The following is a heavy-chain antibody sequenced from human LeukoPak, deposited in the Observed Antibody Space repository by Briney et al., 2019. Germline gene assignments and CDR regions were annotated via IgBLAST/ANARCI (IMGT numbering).Heavy chain of an antibody. V-gene: IGHV3-53*01. CDR3: ARGVEPLAANTLAY. Sequence: GGSLRLSCAASGFTVITNDMTWVRQAPGKGLEWVSVLYSDGNTKYADSVQGRFTISRDNSKNTLYLEMNSLSPDDAAVYYCARGVEPLAANTLAYWGQGTLVTVSS. D-gene: IGHD1-14*01. CDR2: LYSDGNT. CDR1: GFTVITND. J-gene: IGHJ4*02.